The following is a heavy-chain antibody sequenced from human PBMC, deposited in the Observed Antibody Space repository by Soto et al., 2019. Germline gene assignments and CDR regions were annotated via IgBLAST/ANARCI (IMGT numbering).Heavy chain of an antibody. V-gene: IGHV3-33*01. Sequence: PVGSLRLSCAASGFTFSSYGMHWVRQAPGKGLEWVAVIWYDGSNKYYADSVKGRFTISRDNSKNTLYLQMNSLRAEDTAVYYCARDSQDYYDSSGYYPSGDNWFDPWGQGTLVTVSS. CDR2: IWYDGSNK. CDR1: GFTFSSYG. CDR3: ARDSQDYYDSSGYYPSGDNWFDP. D-gene: IGHD3-22*01. J-gene: IGHJ5*02.